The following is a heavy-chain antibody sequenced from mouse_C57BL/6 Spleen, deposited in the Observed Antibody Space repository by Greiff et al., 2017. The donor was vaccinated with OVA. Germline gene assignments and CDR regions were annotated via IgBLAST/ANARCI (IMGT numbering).Heavy chain of an antibody. Sequence: QVQLKESGPGLVQPSQSLSITCTVSGFSLTSYGVHWVRQSPGKGLEWLGVIWSGGSTAYNAAFISRLSISKDNSKSQVFFKMNSLQADDTATDYCARNPHENYYGRGWYFDVWGTGTTVTVSS. J-gene: IGHJ1*03. V-gene: IGHV2-2*01. CDR3: ARNPHENYYGRGWYFDV. CDR2: IWSGGST. D-gene: IGHD1-1*01. CDR1: GFSLTSYG.